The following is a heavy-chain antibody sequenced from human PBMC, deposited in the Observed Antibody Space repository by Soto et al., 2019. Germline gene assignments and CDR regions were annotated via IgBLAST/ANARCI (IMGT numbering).Heavy chain of an antibody. CDR3: AKVSYGGKGFDY. J-gene: IGHJ4*02. V-gene: IGHV3-30*18. D-gene: IGHD4-17*01. CDR2: ISYDGSNK. Sequence: GGSLRLSCAASGFTFSSYGMHWVRQAPGKGLEWVAVISYDGSNKYYADSVKGRFTISRDNSKNMLYLQMNSLRAEDTAVYYCAKVSYGGKGFDYWGQGTLVTVSS. CDR1: GFTFSSYG.